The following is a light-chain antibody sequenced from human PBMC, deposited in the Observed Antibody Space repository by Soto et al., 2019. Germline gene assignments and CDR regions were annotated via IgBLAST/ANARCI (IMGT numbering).Light chain of an antibody. CDR2: GAS. CDR1: QSISNN. J-gene: IGKJ4*01. Sequence: EIVMTQSPATLSVSPGERATLSCRASQSISNNLAWYQQKLGQAPRLLIYGASTRTTGIPARFSGSGSGTEFNLTISSLQSEDFAVYYCQHYSNWPQNTFGGGTKVEIK. CDR3: QHYSNWPQNT. V-gene: IGKV3-15*01.